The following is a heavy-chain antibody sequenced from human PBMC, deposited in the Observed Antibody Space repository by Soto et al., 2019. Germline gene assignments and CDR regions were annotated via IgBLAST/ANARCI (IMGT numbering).Heavy chain of an antibody. D-gene: IGHD6-19*01. V-gene: IGHV3-30-3*01. CDR1: GFTFSSYA. Sequence: QVQLVESGGGVVQPGRSLRLSCAASGFTFSSYAMHWVRQAPGKGLEWVAVISYDGSNKYYADSVKGRFTISRDNSKNTLYLQMNSLRAEDTAVYYCARSPYSSGWYHRTEYFDYWGQGTLVTVSS. J-gene: IGHJ4*02. CDR2: ISYDGSNK. CDR3: ARSPYSSGWYHRTEYFDY.